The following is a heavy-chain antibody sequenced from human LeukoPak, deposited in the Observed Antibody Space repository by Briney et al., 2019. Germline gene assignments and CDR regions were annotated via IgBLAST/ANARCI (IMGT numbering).Heavy chain of an antibody. Sequence: GGSLRLSCAVYGFTFSSFAMHWVSHAQGKGQEWEAVISYDGSNKYYADSVKGRFTISRDNSKNTLYLQMNSLRAEDTAVYYCARDHIVVVPAATRWFDPWGQGTLVTVSS. J-gene: IGHJ5*02. CDR3: ARDHIVVVPAATRWFDP. V-gene: IGHV3-30-3*01. CDR1: GFTFSSFA. D-gene: IGHD2-2*01. CDR2: ISYDGSNK.